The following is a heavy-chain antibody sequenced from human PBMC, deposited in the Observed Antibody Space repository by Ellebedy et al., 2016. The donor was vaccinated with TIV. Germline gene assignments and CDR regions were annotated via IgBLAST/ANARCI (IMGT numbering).Heavy chain of an antibody. D-gene: IGHD6-13*01. CDR1: GGSFSGYY. CDR2: INHSGST. CDR3: ARTGIAAAPLLGAFDI. J-gene: IGHJ3*02. Sequence: SETLSLXXAVYGGSFSGYYWSWIRQPPGKGLEWIGEINHSGSTNYNPSLKSRVTISVDTSKNQFSLKLSSVTAADTAVYYCARTGIAAAPLLGAFDIWGQGTMVTVSS. V-gene: IGHV4-34*01.